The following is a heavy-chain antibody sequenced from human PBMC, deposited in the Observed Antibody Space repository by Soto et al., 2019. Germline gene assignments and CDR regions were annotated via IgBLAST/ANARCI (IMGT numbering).Heavy chain of an antibody. CDR1: GGSFSSGSYY. Sequence: SETLSLTGTVSGGSFSSGSYYWSWIRQPPGKGLEWIGYIYYSGSTNYNPSLKSRVTISVDTSKNQFSLKLSSVTAADTAVYYCARVRTDSSGWYGEDAFDIWGQGTMVTVSS. J-gene: IGHJ3*02. D-gene: IGHD6-19*01. CDR2: IYYSGST. V-gene: IGHV4-61*01. CDR3: ARVRTDSSGWYGEDAFDI.